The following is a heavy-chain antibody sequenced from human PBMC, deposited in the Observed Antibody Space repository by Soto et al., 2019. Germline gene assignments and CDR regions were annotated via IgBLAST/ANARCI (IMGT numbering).Heavy chain of an antibody. V-gene: IGHV4-30-4*01. J-gene: IGHJ4*02. CDR3: ARERDGYNLVNDY. CDR2: IYYSGST. Sequence: SETLSLTCTVSGGSISSGDYYWSWIRQPPGKGLEWIGYIYYSGSTYYNPSLKSRVTISVDTSKNQFSLRLSSVTAADTAVYYCARERDGYNLVNDYWGQGTLVTVSS. D-gene: IGHD5-12*01. CDR1: GGSISSGDYY.